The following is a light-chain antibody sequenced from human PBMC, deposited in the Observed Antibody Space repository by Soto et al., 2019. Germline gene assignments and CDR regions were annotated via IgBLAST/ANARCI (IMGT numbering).Light chain of an antibody. CDR3: QPLSTWPWT. CDR2: DAS. V-gene: IGKV3-11*01. Sequence: EIVLTQSPATLSLSPGERATLSCRASQSVSTYLAWYQQKPGQAPRLLIYDASNSATGIPARFSGSGSGTDFTLTISCLEPEDFAVYYCQPLSTWPWTFGQGTNVDIK. CDR1: QSVSTY. J-gene: IGKJ1*01.